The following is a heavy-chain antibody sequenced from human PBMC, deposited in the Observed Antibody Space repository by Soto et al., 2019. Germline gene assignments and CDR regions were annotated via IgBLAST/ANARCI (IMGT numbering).Heavy chain of an antibody. D-gene: IGHD3-10*01. V-gene: IGHV3-48*02. CDR3: ARLGRGGFDY. J-gene: IGHJ4*02. CDR1: GFTFNSYS. Sequence: EVQLVESGGGLVQPGGSLRLSCAVSGFTFNSYSMNWVRQVPGKGLEWVSYISSSSSTIYYADSVKGRFTISRDNAKNSLYLQMNRLRDEDTDVYCCARLGRGGFDYWGQGTLVTVSS. CDR2: ISSSSSTI.